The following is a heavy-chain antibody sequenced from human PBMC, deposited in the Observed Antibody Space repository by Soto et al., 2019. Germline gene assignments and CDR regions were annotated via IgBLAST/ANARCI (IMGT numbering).Heavy chain of an antibody. CDR3: VRGGGGGLFDP. V-gene: IGHV3-11*06. Sequence: QVQLVESGGGLVPPGGSLRLSCAGSGFTFGDSYMSWIRQAPGKGLEWLSYISPGSRYPAYADSVKGRFTISRDNAKRLLYLQMMSLTVEDTAIYYCVRGGGGGLFDPWGQGTKVTVSS. CDR1: GFTFGDSY. D-gene: IGHD2-15*01. J-gene: IGHJ5*02. CDR2: ISPGSRYP.